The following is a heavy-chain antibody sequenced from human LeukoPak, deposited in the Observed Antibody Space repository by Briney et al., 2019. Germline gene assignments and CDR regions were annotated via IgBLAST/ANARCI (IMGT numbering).Heavy chain of an antibody. CDR1: GGSISSYY. D-gene: IGHD3-22*01. CDR2: INHSGST. CDR3: ARDHYYDSSGYPY. J-gene: IGHJ4*02. Sequence: SETLSLTCTVSGGSISSYYWSWIRQPPGKGLEWIGYINHSGSTYYNPSLKSRVTISVDRSKNQFSLKLSSVTAADTAVYYCARDHYYDSSGYPYWGQGTLVTVSS. V-gene: IGHV4-59*12.